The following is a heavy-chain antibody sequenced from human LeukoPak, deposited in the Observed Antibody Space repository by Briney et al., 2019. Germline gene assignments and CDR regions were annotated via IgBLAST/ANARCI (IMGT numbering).Heavy chain of an antibody. D-gene: IGHD2-2*01. V-gene: IGHV3-7*01. Sequence: QSGGSLRLSCAASGFSFSNDWMCWVRQAPGKGLEWVANINQDESKKYYVDSVKGRFTISRDNAKNSLHLQMSSLRAEDTAVYYCARDHAYRTDYWGQGTLVTVSS. CDR1: GFSFSNDW. CDR3: ARDHAYRTDY. CDR2: INQDESKK. J-gene: IGHJ4*02.